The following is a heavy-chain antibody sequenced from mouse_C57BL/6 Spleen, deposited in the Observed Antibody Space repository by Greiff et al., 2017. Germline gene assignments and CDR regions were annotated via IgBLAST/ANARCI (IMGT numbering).Heavy chain of an antibody. CDR3: ARSYYGSSPDY. Sequence: QVQLQQSGAELVKPGASVKISCKASGYAFSSYWMNWVKQRPGKGLEWIGQIYPGDGDTNYNGKFKGKATLTADKSSSTAYMQLSSLTSEDSAVYFCARSYYGSSPDYWGQGTTLTVSS. CDR1: GYAFSSYW. V-gene: IGHV1-80*01. J-gene: IGHJ2*01. D-gene: IGHD1-1*01. CDR2: IYPGDGDT.